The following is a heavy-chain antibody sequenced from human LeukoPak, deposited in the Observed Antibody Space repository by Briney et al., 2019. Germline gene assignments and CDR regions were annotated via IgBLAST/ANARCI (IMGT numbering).Heavy chain of an antibody. V-gene: IGHV3-21*01. CDR3: ARGSDTAMADI. J-gene: IGHJ3*02. Sequence: GGSLRLSCAASGFTFSSYSMNWVRQAPGKGLEWVSSISSSSSYIYYADSVKGRFTISRDNAKNSLYLQMNGLRAEDTAVYYCARGSDTAMADIWGQGTMVTVSS. D-gene: IGHD5-18*01. CDR2: ISSSSSYI. CDR1: GFTFSSYS.